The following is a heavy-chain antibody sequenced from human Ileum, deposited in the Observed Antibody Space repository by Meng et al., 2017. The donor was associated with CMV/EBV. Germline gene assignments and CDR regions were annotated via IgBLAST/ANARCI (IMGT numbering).Heavy chain of an antibody. CDR2: IYPGYSDI. J-gene: IGHJ5*02. Sequence: GESLKISCKGSGYSFTTYWIGWVRQMPGKGLEWMGIIYPGYSDIRYSPSFQGQVTISADNSINTAYLQWSSLKASDTAMYYCARGGYCSSTSCYPPHWFDPWGQGTLVTVSS. D-gene: IGHD2-2*01. V-gene: IGHV5-51*01. CDR1: GYSFTTYW. CDR3: ARGGYCSSTSCYPPHWFDP.